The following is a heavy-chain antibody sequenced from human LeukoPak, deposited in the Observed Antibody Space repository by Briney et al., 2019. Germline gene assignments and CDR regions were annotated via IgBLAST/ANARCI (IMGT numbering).Heavy chain of an antibody. J-gene: IGHJ3*02. CDR1: GFSFRTTAVG. D-gene: IGHD1-26*01. V-gene: IGHV2-5*02. Sequence: SGPTLVNPTQTLTLTCTFSGFSFRTTAVGVGWIRQPPGKALEWLTLIYWDDDKRYSPSLRSRLTVTADTSKNQVVLTMTNMDPVDTATYYCAHGRAGAWAFDIWGQGTMVTVSS. CDR3: AHGRAGAWAFDI. CDR2: IYWDDDK.